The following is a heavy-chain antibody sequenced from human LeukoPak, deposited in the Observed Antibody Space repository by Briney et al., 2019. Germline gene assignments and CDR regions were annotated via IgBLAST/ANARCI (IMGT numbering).Heavy chain of an antibody. J-gene: IGHJ4*02. Sequence: GGSLRLSCAASGFTFSSYAMSWVRHPPGKGLEWVSAISGSGGSTYYADSVKGRFTISRDNSKNTLYLQMNSLRAEDTAVYYCAKRRGGAVADYWGQGTLVTVSS. CDR3: AKRRGGAVADY. V-gene: IGHV3-23*01. CDR1: GFTFSSYA. CDR2: ISGSGGST. D-gene: IGHD6-19*01.